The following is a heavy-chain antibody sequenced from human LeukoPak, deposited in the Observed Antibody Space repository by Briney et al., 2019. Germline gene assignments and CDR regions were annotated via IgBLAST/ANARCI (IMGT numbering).Heavy chain of an antibody. CDR2: ISAYNGNT. D-gene: IGHD2-15*01. J-gene: IGHJ4*02. V-gene: IGHV1-18*01. Sequence: ASVKVSCKASGYTFTSYGISWVRQAPGQGLEWMGWISAYNGNTNYAQKLQGRVTMTTDTSTSTAYMELRSLRSDDTAVYYCARDDCSGGNCYGYFDYWGQGTLVTVSS. CDR1: GYTFTSYG. CDR3: ARDDCSGGNCYGYFDY.